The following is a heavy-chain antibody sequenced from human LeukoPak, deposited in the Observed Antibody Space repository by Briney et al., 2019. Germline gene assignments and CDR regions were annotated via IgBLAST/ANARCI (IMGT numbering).Heavy chain of an antibody. Sequence: GEALQISCKGSGYDSNSYWIGWGRPVTGKGVGWRGIIYPIESKTKYSQSFEGKVTISADKSINTAYLQWTSLKASDTAMYFCATRDGYNLLSWGQGTLVTVSS. CDR3: ATRDGYNLLS. V-gene: IGHV5-51*01. CDR1: GYDSNSYW. D-gene: IGHD5-24*01. CDR2: IYPIESKT. J-gene: IGHJ4*02.